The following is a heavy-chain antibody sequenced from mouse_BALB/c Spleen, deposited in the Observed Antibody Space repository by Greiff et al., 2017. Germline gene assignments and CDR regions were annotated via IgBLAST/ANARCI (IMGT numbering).Heavy chain of an antibody. D-gene: IGHD2-3*01. J-gene: IGHJ1*01. CDR3: ARYDGYYWYFDV. V-gene: IGHV14-4*02. CDR2: IDPENGDT. Sequence: EVQLQQSGAELVRSGASVKLSCTASGFNIKDYYMHWVKQRPEQGLEWIGWIDPENGDTEYAPKFQGKATMTADTSSNTAYLQLSSLTSEDTAVYYCARYDGYYWYFDVWGAGTTVTVSS. CDR1: GFNIKDYY.